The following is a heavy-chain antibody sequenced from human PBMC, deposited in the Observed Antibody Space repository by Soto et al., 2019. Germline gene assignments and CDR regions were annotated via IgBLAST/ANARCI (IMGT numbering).Heavy chain of an antibody. CDR1: GFTFSSYW. Sequence: EVQLVESGGGLVQPWVSMRLSCAASGFTFSSYWMSWVRQAPGKGLEWVGNIKQDGSEKNYVDFVEGRFTISRDNAENSLYLQMNILSAEDTAVYYFVRIESAGRGWEVWGQGTTVVVSS. CDR3: VRIESAGRGWEV. D-gene: IGHD6-13*01. J-gene: IGHJ6*02. CDR2: IKQDGSEK. V-gene: IGHV3-7*01.